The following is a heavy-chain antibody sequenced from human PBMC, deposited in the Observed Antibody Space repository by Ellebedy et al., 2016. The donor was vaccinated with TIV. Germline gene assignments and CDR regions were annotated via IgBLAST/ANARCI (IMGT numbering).Heavy chain of an antibody. CDR2: TRNKANSYTT. V-gene: IGHV3-72*01. Sequence: GESLKISCAASGFTFSDHYMDWVRQAQGKGLEWVGRTRNKANSYTTEYAASVKGRFTISRDDSKNSLYLQMNSLKTEDTAVYYCVSPAGSSGYWEAFDIWGQGTMVTVSS. J-gene: IGHJ3*02. CDR3: VSPAGSSGYWEAFDI. D-gene: IGHD3-22*01. CDR1: GFTFSDHY.